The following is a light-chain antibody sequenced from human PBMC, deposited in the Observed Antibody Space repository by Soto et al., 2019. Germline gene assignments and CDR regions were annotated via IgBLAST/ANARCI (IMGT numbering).Light chain of an antibody. Sequence: QSALTQPASVSGSPGQSITISCTGTSSDVAYYNYVSWYQQHPDRAPKLLIYGVSNRPSGVSNRFSGSKSGNTASLTISGLQAEDEADYYCNSLTTSTTYVFGTGTKVTVL. CDR1: SSDVAYYNY. V-gene: IGLV2-14*01. J-gene: IGLJ1*01. CDR3: NSLTTSTTYV. CDR2: GVS.